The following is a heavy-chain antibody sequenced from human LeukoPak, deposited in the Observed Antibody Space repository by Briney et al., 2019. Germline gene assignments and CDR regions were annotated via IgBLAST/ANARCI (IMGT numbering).Heavy chain of an antibody. J-gene: IGHJ3*02. CDR1: GGSISSFY. V-gene: IGHV4-4*07. CDR3: ATKVMSGSYWGAFDI. Sequence: SETLSLTCTVSGGSISSFYWSWIRQPAGKGLEWIGRIDTSGNTNYNPSLKSRVTVSVDRSKNQFSLKLSSVTVADTAVYYCATKVMSGSYWGAFDIWSQGTLVTVFS. CDR2: IDTSGNT. D-gene: IGHD1-26*01.